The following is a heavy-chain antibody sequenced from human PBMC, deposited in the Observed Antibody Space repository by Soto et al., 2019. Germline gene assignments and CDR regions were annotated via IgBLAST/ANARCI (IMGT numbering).Heavy chain of an antibody. CDR2: IYYSGST. CDR3: ASIYSSSVYYFDY. J-gene: IGHJ4*02. V-gene: IGHV4-61*01. D-gene: IGHD6-13*01. CDR1: GGSVSSGSYY. Sequence: SETLSLTCTVSGGSVSSGSYYWSWIRQPPGKGLEWIGYIYYSGSTNYNPSLKSRVTISVDTSKNQFSLKLSSVTAADTAVYFCASIYSSSVYYFDYWGQGTLVTVSS.